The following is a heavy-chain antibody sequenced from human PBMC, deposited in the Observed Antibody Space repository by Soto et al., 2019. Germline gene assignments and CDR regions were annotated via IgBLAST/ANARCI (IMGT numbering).Heavy chain of an antibody. Sequence: ASVKVSCKASGYTFTSYAMHWVRQAPGQRPEWMGWINAGNGNTKYSQKFQGRVTITRDTSASTAYMELSSLRSEDTAVYYCARASTPYSSLGPVDYWGQGTLVTVSS. J-gene: IGHJ4*02. V-gene: IGHV1-3*01. CDR1: GYTFTSYA. CDR2: INAGNGNT. D-gene: IGHD6-6*01. CDR3: ARASTPYSSLGPVDY.